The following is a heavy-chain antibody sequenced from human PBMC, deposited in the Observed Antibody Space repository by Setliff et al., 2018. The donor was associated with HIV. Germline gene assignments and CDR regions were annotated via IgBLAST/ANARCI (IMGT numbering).Heavy chain of an antibody. Sequence: ASVKVSCKISGYTLTEVSMHWVRQAPGKGLEWMGYFDPQDGKTIYAQKFQGRVTLTADESTSTAYMELSGLKSEDTALYYCASAPPDIVATNDNWYFDVWGRGTLVTVSS. V-gene: IGHV1-24*01. CDR3: ASAPPDIVATNDNWYFDV. D-gene: IGHD5-12*01. CDR2: FDPQDGKT. CDR1: GYTLTEVS. J-gene: IGHJ2*01.